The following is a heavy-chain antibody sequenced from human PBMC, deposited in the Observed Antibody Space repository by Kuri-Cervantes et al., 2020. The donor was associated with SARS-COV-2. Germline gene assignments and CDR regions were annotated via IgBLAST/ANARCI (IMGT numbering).Heavy chain of an antibody. CDR2: IYHSGST. Sequence: SETLSLTCTVSGDPMSSGNYYWNWIRQPPGKGLEWIGSIYHSGSTYYNPSLKSRVTISVDTSKNQFSLKLSSVTAADTAVYYCARVFWSGPNDAFDIWGQGTMVTVSS. CDR3: ARVFWSGPNDAFDI. J-gene: IGHJ3*02. D-gene: IGHD3-3*01. CDR1: GDPMSSGNYY. V-gene: IGHV4-38-2*02.